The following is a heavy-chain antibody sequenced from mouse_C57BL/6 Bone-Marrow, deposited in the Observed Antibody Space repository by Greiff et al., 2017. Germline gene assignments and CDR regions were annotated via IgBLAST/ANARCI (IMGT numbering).Heavy chain of an antibody. V-gene: IGHV5-17*01. J-gene: IGHJ2*01. CDR3: ARSGY. CDR1: GFTFSDYG. CDR2: ISSGSRTI. Sequence: EVKVVESGGGLVKPGGSLKLSCAASGFTFSDYGMHWVRQAPEKGLEWVAYISSGSRTIYYADTVKGRFTISRDNAKNTLFMQMTSLRSEDTAMYYCARSGYWGQGTTLTVSS.